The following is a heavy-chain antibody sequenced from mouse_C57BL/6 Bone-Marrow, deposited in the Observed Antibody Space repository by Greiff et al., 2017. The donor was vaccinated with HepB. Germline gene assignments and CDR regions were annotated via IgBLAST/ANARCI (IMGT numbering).Heavy chain of an antibody. CDR1: GFTFSSYA. Sequence: EVNVVESGGGLVKPGGSLKLSCAASGFTFSSYAMSWVRQTPEKRLEWVATISDGGSYTYYPDNVKGRFTISRDNAKNNMNMQMSDLKSEDTAVYYCDAPGAMDYWGQGTSVTVSS. V-gene: IGHV5-4*03. CDR3: DAPGAMDY. J-gene: IGHJ4*01. CDR2: ISDGGSYT.